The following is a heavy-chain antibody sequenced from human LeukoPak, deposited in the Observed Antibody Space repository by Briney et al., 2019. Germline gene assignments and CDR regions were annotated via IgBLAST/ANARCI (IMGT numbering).Heavy chain of an antibody. V-gene: IGHV4-4*07. J-gene: IGHJ5*02. CDR3: ARAVCSSTSCLPEWFDP. CDR2: IYATDLT. D-gene: IGHD2-2*01. Sequence: PSETLSLTCTVSGRSIRSVYWNWIRQSAGKGLEWIGRIYATDLTNYNPSLKSRVTLSVDMSKNQFSLKLSSVTAADTAVYYCARAVCSSTSCLPEWFDPWGQGTLVTVSS. CDR1: GRSIRSVY.